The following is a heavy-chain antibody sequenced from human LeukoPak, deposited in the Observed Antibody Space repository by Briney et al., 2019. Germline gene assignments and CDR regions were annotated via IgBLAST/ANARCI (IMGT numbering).Heavy chain of an antibody. J-gene: IGHJ4*02. CDR3: ASKIYCGGDCYYFDY. CDR2: ISAYNGNT. Sequence: ASVKVSCKASGYTFTSYGISWVRQAPGQGLEWMGWISAYNGNTNYAQKLQGGVTMTTDTSTSTAYMELWSLRSDDTAVYYCASKIYCGGDCYYFDYWGQGTLVTVSS. V-gene: IGHV1-18*01. CDR1: GYTFTSYG. D-gene: IGHD2-21*01.